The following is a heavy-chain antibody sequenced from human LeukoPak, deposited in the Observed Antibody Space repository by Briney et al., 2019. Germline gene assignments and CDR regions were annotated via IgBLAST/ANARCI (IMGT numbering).Heavy chain of an antibody. V-gene: IGHV1-18*01. CDR1: GYTFSDYG. Sequence: ASVKVSCKASGYTFSDYGVSWVRQAPGQGLEWMGWISTYNGDTNYAQKFQGRVTMTTDTSTSTAYMELRSLRSDDTAVYYCARDGYYRHFDYWGQGTLVTDYS. CDR2: ISTYNGDT. CDR3: ARDGYYRHFDY. J-gene: IGHJ4*02. D-gene: IGHD3-22*01.